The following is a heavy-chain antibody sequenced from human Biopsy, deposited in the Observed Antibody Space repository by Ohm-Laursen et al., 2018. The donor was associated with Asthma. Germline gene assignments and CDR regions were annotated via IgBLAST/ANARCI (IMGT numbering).Heavy chain of an antibody. D-gene: IGHD1-26*01. Sequence: SLRLSCAASGFTFSNHGMHWVRQAPGRGLDWVAVISFDGTNRNYTDSVKGRFTISRDNSRNTLHLEMNSLRAEDTAVYFCAKEVFPGWELRRGPDSWGQGTLVTVSS. CDR1: GFTFSNHG. CDR2: ISFDGTNR. CDR3: AKEVFPGWELRRGPDS. J-gene: IGHJ4*02. V-gene: IGHV3-30*18.